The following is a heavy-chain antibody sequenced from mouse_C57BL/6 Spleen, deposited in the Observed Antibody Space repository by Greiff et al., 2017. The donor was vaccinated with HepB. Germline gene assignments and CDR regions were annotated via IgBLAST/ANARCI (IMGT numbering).Heavy chain of an antibody. Sequence: VQLQQPGAELVRPGTSVKLSCKASGYTFTSYWMHWVKQRPGQGLEWIGVIDPSDSYTNYNQKFKGKATLTVDTSSSTAYMQLSSLTSEDSAVYYCARANYGNYDAMDYWGQGTSVTVSS. D-gene: IGHD2-1*01. V-gene: IGHV1-59*01. CDR3: ARANYGNYDAMDY. CDR1: GYTFTSYW. CDR2: IDPSDSYT. J-gene: IGHJ4*01.